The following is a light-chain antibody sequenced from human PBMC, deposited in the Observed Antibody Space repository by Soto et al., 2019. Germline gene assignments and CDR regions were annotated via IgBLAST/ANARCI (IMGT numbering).Light chain of an antibody. J-gene: IGLJ3*02. CDR1: TSDVGGYNR. CDR2: DVS. V-gene: IGLV2-14*03. CDR3: SSFTISSTWV. Sequence: HSVLTQPASVSGSPGQSITISCTGTTSDVGGYNRASWYQQHPGKAPTLMIKDVSNRPSGVSDRFSGSKSGNTASLTISGLQPEDEADYYCSSFTISSTWVFGGGTKLTVL.